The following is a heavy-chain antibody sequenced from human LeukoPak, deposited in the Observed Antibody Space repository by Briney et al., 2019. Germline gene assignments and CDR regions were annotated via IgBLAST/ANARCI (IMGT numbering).Heavy chain of an antibody. Sequence: GGSLRLSCAASGFTFSSYSMNWVRQAPGKGLEWVSYISSSSSTIYYADSVKGRFTISRDNSKNTLYLQMNSLRAEDTAVYYCARGCPTIGRTVEPGYDILTVEYWGQGTLVTVSS. V-gene: IGHV3-48*01. J-gene: IGHJ4*02. CDR3: ARGCPTIGRTVEPGYDILTVEY. CDR2: ISSSSSTI. CDR1: GFTFSSYS. D-gene: IGHD3-9*01.